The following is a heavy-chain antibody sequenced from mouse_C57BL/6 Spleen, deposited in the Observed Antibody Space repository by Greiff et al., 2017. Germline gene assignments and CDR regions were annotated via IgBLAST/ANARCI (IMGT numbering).Heavy chain of an antibody. CDR2: ISSGGDYI. CDR1: GFTFSSYA. CDR3: TREGAYGSSPWFAY. D-gene: IGHD1-1*01. V-gene: IGHV5-9-1*02. Sequence: EVKLMESGEGLVKPGGSLKLSCAASGFTFSSYAMSWVRQTPEKRLEWVAYISSGGDYIYYADTVKGRFTISRDNARNTLYLQMSSLKSEDTAMYYCTREGAYGSSPWFAYWGQGTLVTVSA. J-gene: IGHJ3*01.